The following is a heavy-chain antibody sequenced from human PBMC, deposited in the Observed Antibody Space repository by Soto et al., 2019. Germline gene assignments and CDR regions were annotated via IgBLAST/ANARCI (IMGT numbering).Heavy chain of an antibody. CDR2: MNPNSGDT. Sequence: QVQLVQCGAEVKKPGASVKVSCMASRYTFTSYEISWVRQATGQGLEWMGWMNPNSGDTGYAQQFQGRVTMTRNTSISTAYMALSSLRSEDTAVYYCARGELLWFGELLRWGQGTLVTVSS. CDR1: RYTFTSYE. J-gene: IGHJ4*02. CDR3: ARGELLWFGELLR. V-gene: IGHV1-8*01. D-gene: IGHD3-10*01.